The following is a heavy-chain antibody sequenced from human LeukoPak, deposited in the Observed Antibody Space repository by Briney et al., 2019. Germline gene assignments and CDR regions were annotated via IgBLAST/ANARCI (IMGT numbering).Heavy chain of an antibody. CDR3: ARVTRDFWSARVPGYFDY. V-gene: IGHV4-59*01. CDR2: IYYSGST. Sequence: SETLSLTCTVSGGSISSYYWSWIRQPPGKGLEWIGYIYYSGSTNYNPSLKSRVTTSVDTSKNQFSLKLSSVTAADTAVYYCARVTRDFWSARVPGYFDYWGQGTLVTVSS. CDR1: GGSISSYY. J-gene: IGHJ4*02. D-gene: IGHD3-3*01.